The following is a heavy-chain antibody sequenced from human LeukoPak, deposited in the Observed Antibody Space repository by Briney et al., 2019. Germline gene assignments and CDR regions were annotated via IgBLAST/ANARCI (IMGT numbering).Heavy chain of an antibody. CDR2: ISGSSGSI. CDR1: GFTFSSYS. Sequence: GGSLRPSCAASGFTFSSYSMNWVRQGPGRGLEWVSYISGSSGSIYYADSVKGRFTISRDNAKNSLYLQMNSLRAEDTAIYYCATSRGALDFWGQGTLVTVSS. CDR3: ATSRGALDF. V-gene: IGHV3-48*01. J-gene: IGHJ4*02. D-gene: IGHD3-10*01.